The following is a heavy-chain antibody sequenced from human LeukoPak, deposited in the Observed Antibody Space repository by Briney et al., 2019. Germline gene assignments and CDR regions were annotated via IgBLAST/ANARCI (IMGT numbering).Heavy chain of an antibody. D-gene: IGHD3-16*01. CDR1: GGSISSGSYY. CDR2: IYTSGST. V-gene: IGHV4-61*02. J-gene: IGHJ6*03. CDR3: ALGPYYYYMDV. Sequence: SETLSLTCTVSGGSISSGSYYWSWIRQPAGKGLEWIGRIYTSGSTNYNPSLKSRVTISVDTSKNQFSLKLSSVTAADTAVYYCALGPYYYYMDVWGKGTTVTVSS.